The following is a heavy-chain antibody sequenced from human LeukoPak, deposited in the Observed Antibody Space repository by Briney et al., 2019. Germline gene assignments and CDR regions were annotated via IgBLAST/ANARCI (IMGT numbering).Heavy chain of an antibody. Sequence: PEAFPKICCKGSGYSFTNYWIGWVRQMPGKGLEWMGIIYPGDSDTRYSPSFQGQVTISADKSISTAYLQWSSLKASDTAMYSCARKFYCNSTSCYAFDYWGQGTLVTVSS. V-gene: IGHV5-51*01. J-gene: IGHJ4*02. CDR3: ARKFYCNSTSCYAFDY. D-gene: IGHD2-2*01. CDR1: GYSFTNYW. CDR2: IYPGDSDT.